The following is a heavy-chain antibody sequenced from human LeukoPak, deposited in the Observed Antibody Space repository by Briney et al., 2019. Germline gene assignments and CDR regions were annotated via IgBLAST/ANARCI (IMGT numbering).Heavy chain of an antibody. Sequence: GGSLRLSCAASGFTFSSYSMNWVRQAPGKGPEWVSGISWNSGSIGYADSVKGRFTISRDNAKNSLYLQMNSLRAEDTALYYCAKGWELRFSTYYFDYWGQGTLVTVSS. CDR1: GFTFSSYS. V-gene: IGHV3-9*01. CDR2: ISWNSGSI. CDR3: AKGWELRFSTYYFDY. J-gene: IGHJ4*02. D-gene: IGHD1-26*01.